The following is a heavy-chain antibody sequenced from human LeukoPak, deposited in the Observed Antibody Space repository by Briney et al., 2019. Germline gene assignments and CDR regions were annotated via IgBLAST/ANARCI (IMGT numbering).Heavy chain of an antibody. V-gene: IGHV3-30*18. Sequence: GGSLRLSCAASGFTFSSYGMHWVRQAPGKGLEWVAVISYDGSNKYYADSVKGRFTISRDNSKNTLYLQMNSLRAEDTAVYYCAKSGSSSWTDYWGQGTLVTVSS. D-gene: IGHD6-13*01. CDR2: ISYDGSNK. CDR3: AKSGSSSWTDY. J-gene: IGHJ4*02. CDR1: GFTFSSYG.